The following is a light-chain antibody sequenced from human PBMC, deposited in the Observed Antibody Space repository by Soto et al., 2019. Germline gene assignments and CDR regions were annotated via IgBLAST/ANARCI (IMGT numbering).Light chain of an antibody. Sequence: QSVLTQPPSVSGAPRQRVTISCSGSSSNIGNKPVNWYQQLPGKAPKLLIYYDDLLPSGVSDRFSGSKSGTSASLAISGLQSEDEADYYCATWDGSLNKEVFGGGTKLTVL. V-gene: IGLV1-36*01. J-gene: IGLJ2*01. CDR1: SSNIGNKP. CDR2: YDD. CDR3: ATWDGSLNKEV.